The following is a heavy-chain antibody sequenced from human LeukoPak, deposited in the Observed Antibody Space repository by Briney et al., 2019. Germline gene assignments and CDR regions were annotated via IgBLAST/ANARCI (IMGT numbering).Heavy chain of an antibody. CDR1: GFTLMDYY. CDR3: ARRSSYFTYFDL. V-gene: IGHV3-11*04. J-gene: IGHJ2*01. CDR2: MSSTGNTI. Sequence: PGGSLRLSCAASGFTLMDYYMSWIRQAPGKGMEWISYMSSTGNTIYYAESVKGRFTVSRDSANNSMSLQMTSLRAEDSAVYYCARRSSYFTYFDLWGRDTLVTVSS. D-gene: IGHD1-1*01.